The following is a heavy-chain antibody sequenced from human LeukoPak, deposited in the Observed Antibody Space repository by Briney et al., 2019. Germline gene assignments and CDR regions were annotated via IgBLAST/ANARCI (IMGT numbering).Heavy chain of an antibody. CDR1: GGSISSYY. CDR3: ASSDAHSSGYFDY. CDR2: IYYSGST. V-gene: IGHV4-59*01. D-gene: IGHD3-22*01. J-gene: IGHJ4*02. Sequence: PSETLSLTCTVSGGSISSYYWSWIRQPPGKGLEWIGYIYYSGSTNYNPSLKSRVTISVDTSKNQFSLKLSSVTAADTAVYYCASSDAHSSGYFDYWGQGTLVTVSS.